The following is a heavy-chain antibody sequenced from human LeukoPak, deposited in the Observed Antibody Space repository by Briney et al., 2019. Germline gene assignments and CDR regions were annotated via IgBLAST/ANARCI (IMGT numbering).Heavy chain of an antibody. D-gene: IGHD2-2*01. V-gene: IGHV4-34*01. CDR2: INHSGST. CDR1: GGSFSGYY. CDR3: ARRLNRYCSSTSCPRNWFDP. J-gene: IGHJ5*02. Sequence: SETLSLTCAVYGGSFSGYYWSWIRQPPGKGLEWIGEINHSGSTNSNPSLKSRVTISVDTSKNQFSLKLSSVTAADTAVYYCARRLNRYCSSTSCPRNWFDPWGQGTLVTVSS.